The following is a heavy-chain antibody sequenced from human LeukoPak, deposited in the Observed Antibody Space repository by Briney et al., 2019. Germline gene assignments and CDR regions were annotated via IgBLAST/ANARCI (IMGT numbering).Heavy chain of an antibody. V-gene: IGHV1-69*05. CDR2: IIPIFGTA. CDR3: ATADSSSQGW. CDR1: GGTFSSYA. Sequence: SVKVSCKASGGTFSSYAISWVRQAPGQGFEWMGGIIPIFGTANYAQKFQGRVTITTDESTSTAYMGLSSLRSEDTAVYYCATADSSSQGWWGQGTLVTVSS. J-gene: IGHJ4*02. D-gene: IGHD6-13*01.